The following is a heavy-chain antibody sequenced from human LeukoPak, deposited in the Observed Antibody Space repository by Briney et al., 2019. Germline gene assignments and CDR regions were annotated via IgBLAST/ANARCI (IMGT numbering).Heavy chain of an antibody. J-gene: IGHJ4*02. CDR2: FNPNSGGT. D-gene: IGHD6-13*01. CDR3: AREKIAAAVIGDY. CDR1: GYTFTGYY. Sequence: ASVKVSCKASGYTFTGYYMHWVRQAPGQGLEWMGWFNPNSGGTNYAQKFQGRVTMTRDTSISTAYMELSRLRSDDTAVYYCAREKIAAAVIGDYWGQGTPVTVSS. V-gene: IGHV1-2*02.